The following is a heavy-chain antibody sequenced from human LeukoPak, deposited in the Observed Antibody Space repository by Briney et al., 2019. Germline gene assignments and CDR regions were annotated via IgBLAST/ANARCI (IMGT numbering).Heavy chain of an antibody. D-gene: IGHD2-2*01. CDR1: GFTFSSFD. J-gene: IGHJ3*01. Sequence: PGGSLRLSCAASGFTFSSFDMSWVRQAPGKGLGWVSAISGSGGSTFDADSVKGRFTISRDNSKNTLFLQMNGLRAEDTAVYYCAKDRSCSGSSCNVGSWGQGTMVTVSS. CDR3: AKDRSCSGSSCNVGS. V-gene: IGHV3-23*01. CDR2: ISGSGGST.